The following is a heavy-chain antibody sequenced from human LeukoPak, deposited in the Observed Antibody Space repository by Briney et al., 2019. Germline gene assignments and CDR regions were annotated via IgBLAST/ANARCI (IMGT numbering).Heavy chain of an antibody. J-gene: IGHJ4*02. Sequence: SSETLSLTCTVSGGSISSSSYSWGWIRQPPGKGLEWIGSIYYSGSTYYNPSLKSRVTISVDTSKNQFSLKLSSVTAADTAVYYCARQSIAAAIPFDYWGQGTLVTVSS. CDR2: IYYSGST. D-gene: IGHD6-13*01. CDR3: ARQSIAAAIPFDY. CDR1: GGSISSSSYS. V-gene: IGHV4-39*01.